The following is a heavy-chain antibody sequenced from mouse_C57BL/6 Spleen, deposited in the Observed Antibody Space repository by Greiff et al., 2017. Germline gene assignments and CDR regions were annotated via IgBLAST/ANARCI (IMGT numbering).Heavy chain of an antibody. J-gene: IGHJ3*01. Sequence: VQLQQPGAELVRPGTSVKLSCKASGYTFTSYWMHWVKQRPGQGLEWIGVIDPSDSYTNYNQKFKGKATLTVDTSSSTAYMQLSSLTSEDSAVYYCARPQLITTVVAKAWFAYWGQGTLVTVSA. CDR2: IDPSDSYT. CDR1: GYTFTSYW. D-gene: IGHD1-1*01. CDR3: ARPQLITTVVAKAWFAY. V-gene: IGHV1-59*01.